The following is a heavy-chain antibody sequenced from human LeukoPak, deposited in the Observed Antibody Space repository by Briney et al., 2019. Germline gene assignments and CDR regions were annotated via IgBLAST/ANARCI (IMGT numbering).Heavy chain of an antibody. CDR2: ISSSSSYI. D-gene: IGHD4-17*01. Sequence: PGGPLRLSCAASGFTFSSYSMNWVRQAPGKGLEWVSSISSSSSYIYYADSVKGRFTISRDNAKNSLYLQMNSLRAEDTAVYYCARDLHDYGDYQGYYYYYGMDVWGQGTTVTVSS. CDR3: ARDLHDYGDYQGYYYYYGMDV. J-gene: IGHJ6*02. V-gene: IGHV3-21*01. CDR1: GFTFSSYS.